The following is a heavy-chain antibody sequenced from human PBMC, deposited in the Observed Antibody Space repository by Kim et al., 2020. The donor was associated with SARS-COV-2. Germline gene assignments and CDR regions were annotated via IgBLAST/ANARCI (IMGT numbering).Heavy chain of an antibody. CDR1: GGSISSSSYY. D-gene: IGHD3-10*01. V-gene: IGHV4-39*01. CDR2: IYYSGST. CDR3: AAVPLWFGELWGWFDP. Sequence: SETLSLTCTVSGGSISSSSYYWGWIRQPPGKGLEWIGSIYYSGSTYYNPSLKSRVTISVDTSKNQFSLKLSSVTAADTAVYYCAAVPLWFGELWGWFDPWGQGTLVTVSS. J-gene: IGHJ5*02.